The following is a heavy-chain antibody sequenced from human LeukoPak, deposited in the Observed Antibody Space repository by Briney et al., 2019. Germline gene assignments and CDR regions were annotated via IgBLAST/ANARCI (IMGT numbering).Heavy chain of an antibody. J-gene: IGHJ4*02. CDR1: GFTFSSYA. V-gene: IGHV3-48*01. D-gene: IGHD2-21*02. Sequence: PGGSLRLSCAASGFTFSSYAMSWVRQAPGKGLEWVSYISSSSSTIYYADSVKGRFTISRDNAKNSLYLQMNSLRAEDTAVYYCAMSYCSGDCYSDWGQGTLVTVSS. CDR2: ISSSSSTI. CDR3: AMSYCSGDCYSD.